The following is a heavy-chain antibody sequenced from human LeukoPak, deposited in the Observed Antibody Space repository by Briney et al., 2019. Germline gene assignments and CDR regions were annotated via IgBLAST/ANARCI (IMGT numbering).Heavy chain of an antibody. V-gene: IGHV3-23*01. CDR3: AKSSHYYGSGSPFDY. J-gene: IGHJ4*02. Sequence: TGVSLRLSCAASGFTFSSYAMSWVRQAPGKGLEWVSAISGSGGSTYYADSVKGRFTISRDNSKNTLYLQMNSLRAEDTAVYYCAKSSHYYGSGSPFDYWGQGTLVTVSS. CDR1: GFTFSSYA. D-gene: IGHD3-10*01. CDR2: ISGSGGST.